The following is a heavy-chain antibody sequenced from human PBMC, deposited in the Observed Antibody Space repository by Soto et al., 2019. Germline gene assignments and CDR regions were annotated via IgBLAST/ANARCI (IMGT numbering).Heavy chain of an antibody. D-gene: IGHD5-18*01. Sequence: ASVKVSCKASGYTFTGYYMHWVRQAPGQGLEWMGWINPNSGGTNYAQKFQGRATMTRDTSISTAYMELSRLRSDDTAVYYCAHDLLDTAMVAAIGYWGQGTLLTVSS. CDR2: INPNSGGT. J-gene: IGHJ4*02. CDR3: AHDLLDTAMVAAIGY. CDR1: GYTFTGYY. V-gene: IGHV1-2*02.